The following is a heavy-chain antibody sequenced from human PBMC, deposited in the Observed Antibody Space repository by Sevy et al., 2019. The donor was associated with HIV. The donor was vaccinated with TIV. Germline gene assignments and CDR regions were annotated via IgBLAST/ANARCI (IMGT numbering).Heavy chain of an antibody. V-gene: IGHV3-21*01. D-gene: IGHD3-22*01. CDR2: ITGDSSYM. Sequence: GGSLRLSCAASGFTFSSYNMNWVRQAPGKGLEWISSITGDSSYMDDADSVKGRFTTSRDNAKNSLYLHMNGLRAEDTAVYYCARDRPTLNYHASSGYNYYFDSWGQGTLVTVSS. CDR1: GFTFSSYN. CDR3: ARDRPTLNYHASSGYNYYFDS. J-gene: IGHJ4*02.